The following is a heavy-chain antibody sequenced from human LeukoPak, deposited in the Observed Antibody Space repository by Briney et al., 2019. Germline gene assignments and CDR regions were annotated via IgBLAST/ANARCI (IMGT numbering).Heavy chain of an antibody. CDR1: GGSFTDYY. CDR2: IYYRGNT. D-gene: IGHD1-26*01. J-gene: IGHJ4*02. Sequence: SETLSLTRTVSGGSFTDYYWGWIRRPPGKGLEWIGSIYYRGNTFCNPSLRNRVSISIDTSKGRFSLNLNSVTAADTAVYFCTRDREHGTQDSWGQGTLVTVS. V-gene: IGHV4-39*07. CDR3: TRDREHGTQDS.